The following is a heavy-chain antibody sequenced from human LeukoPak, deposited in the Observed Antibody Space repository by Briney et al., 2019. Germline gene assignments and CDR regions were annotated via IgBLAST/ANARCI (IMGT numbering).Heavy chain of an antibody. CDR1: GYSISSGYY. D-gene: IGHD3-22*01. CDR2: IYHSGST. J-gene: IGHJ3*02. V-gene: IGHV4-38-2*02. CDR3: ARDLRPIPYYYDSSGYLVSGAFDI. Sequence: PSETLSLTCTVSGYSISSGYYWGWIRQPPGKGLEWIGSIYHSGSTYHNPSLKSRVTISVDTSKNQFSLKLSSVTAADTAVYYCARDLRPIPYYYDSSGYLVSGAFDIWGQGTMVTVSS.